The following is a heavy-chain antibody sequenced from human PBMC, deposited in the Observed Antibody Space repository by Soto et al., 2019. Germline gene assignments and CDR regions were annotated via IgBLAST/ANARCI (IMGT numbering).Heavy chain of an antibody. V-gene: IGHV1-69*04. Sequence: GASVKVSCKASGGTVSSYTISWVRQAPGQGLEWMGRIIPILGIANCAQKFQGRVTITADKSTSTAYMELSSLRSEDTAVYYCARDYFGYCSSTSCYKALDAFDIWGQGTMVTVSS. J-gene: IGHJ3*02. CDR1: GGTVSSYT. CDR2: IIPILGIA. CDR3: ARDYFGYCSSTSCYKALDAFDI. D-gene: IGHD2-2*02.